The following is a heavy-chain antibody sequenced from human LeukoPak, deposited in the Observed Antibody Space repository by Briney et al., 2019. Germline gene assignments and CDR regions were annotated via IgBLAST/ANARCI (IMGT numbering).Heavy chain of an antibody. V-gene: IGHV1-18*01. J-gene: IGHJ4*02. CDR2: IYSYNGNT. CDR3: ARVFRDYGPSYFDY. Sequence: ASVKVSCKASGYTFTSYGISWVRQAPGQGLEWMGWIYSYNGNTNYAQKFQGRVTMTTDTSTSTFYMELRSLRSDDTAVYYCARVFRDYGPSYFDYWGQGTLVTVSS. D-gene: IGHD4/OR15-4a*01. CDR1: GYTFTSYG.